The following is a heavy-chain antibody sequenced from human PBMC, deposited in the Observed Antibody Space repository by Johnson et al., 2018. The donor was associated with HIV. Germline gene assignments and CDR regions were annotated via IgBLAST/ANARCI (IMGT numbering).Heavy chain of an antibody. Sequence: VQLVESGGGLVKPGGSLRLSCAASGFTVTSNYMTWVRQAPGKGLEWVSVIYAGNRTYYADSVKGRFTISRDKSKNILSLQMNNLRVEDTAVYYCARAGVVGVKDGFIWGQGTMVTVSS. CDR1: GFTVTSNY. CDR3: ARAGVVGVKDGFI. CDR2: IYAGNRT. D-gene: IGHD2-15*01. J-gene: IGHJ3*02. V-gene: IGHV3-66*01.